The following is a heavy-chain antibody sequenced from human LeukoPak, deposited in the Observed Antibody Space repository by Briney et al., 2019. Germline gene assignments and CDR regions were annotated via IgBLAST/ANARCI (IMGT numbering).Heavy chain of an antibody. D-gene: IGHD3-3*01. V-gene: IGHV3-23*01. Sequence: GGSLRLSCAASGFTFSDCVMSWLRQPAGKGLEWVSSVSAGGGSTYYGDPVKGRCTVSRDNCKNTLYLQMNSLRVDDTAVYYCAKDLPGITIFGALDYWGQGALVTVS. CDR1: GFTFSDCV. CDR2: VSAGGGST. J-gene: IGHJ4*02. CDR3: AKDLPGITIFGALDY.